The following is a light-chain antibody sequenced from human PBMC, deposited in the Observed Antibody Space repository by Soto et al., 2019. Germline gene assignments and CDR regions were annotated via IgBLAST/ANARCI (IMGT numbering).Light chain of an antibody. CDR2: KAS. CDR3: QQDNSFPLT. CDR1: QSISSW. V-gene: IGKV1-5*03. J-gene: IGKJ4*02. Sequence: DIQMTQSPSTLSASAGDRVTITCRASQSISSWLAWYQQKPGKAPKLLIYKASSLESGVPSRFSGSGSGTEFTLTISSLQPGDFASYYCQQDNSFPLTFGGGTKVEI.